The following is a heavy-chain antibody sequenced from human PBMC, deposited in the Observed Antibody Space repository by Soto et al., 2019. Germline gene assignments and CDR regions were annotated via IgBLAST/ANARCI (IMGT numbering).Heavy chain of an antibody. CDR2: ISYDGSNK. CDR3: ARNYYDSSGHNWFDP. J-gene: IGHJ5*02. Sequence: PGGSLRLSCAASGFTFSSYGMHWVRQAPGKGLEWVAVISYDGSNKYYADSVKGRFTISRDNSKNTLYLQMNSLRAEDTAVYYCARNYYDSSGHNWFDPWGQGTLVTVSS. CDR1: GFTFSSYG. V-gene: IGHV3-30*03. D-gene: IGHD3-22*01.